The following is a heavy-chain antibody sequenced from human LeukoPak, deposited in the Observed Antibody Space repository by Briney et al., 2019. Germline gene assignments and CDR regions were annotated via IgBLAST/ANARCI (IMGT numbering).Heavy chain of an antibody. Sequence: SETLSLTCTVSGGSISSYYWSWIRQPPGKGLEWIGYIYYTGSTFYNPSLKSRVTMSVDTSNNQFSLKLSSVTAADTAVYYCAREPRDGYNRLDYWGQGTLVTVSS. J-gene: IGHJ4*02. CDR2: IYYTGST. V-gene: IGHV4-59*12. D-gene: IGHD5-24*01. CDR3: AREPRDGYNRLDY. CDR1: GGSISSYY.